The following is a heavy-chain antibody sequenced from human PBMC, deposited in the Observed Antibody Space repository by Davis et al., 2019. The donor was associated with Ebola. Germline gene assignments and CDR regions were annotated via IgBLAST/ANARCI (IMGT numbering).Heavy chain of an antibody. Sequence: ASVKVSCKASGYTFTSYGISWVRQAPGQGLEWMGWISAYSGNTNYAQKLQGRVTMTTDTSTSTAYMELRSLRSDDTAVYYCARSITIFGVVMYAPYGMDVWGQGTTVTVSS. J-gene: IGHJ6*02. CDR1: GYTFTSYG. V-gene: IGHV1-18*04. D-gene: IGHD3-3*01. CDR2: ISAYSGNT. CDR3: ARSITIFGVVMYAPYGMDV.